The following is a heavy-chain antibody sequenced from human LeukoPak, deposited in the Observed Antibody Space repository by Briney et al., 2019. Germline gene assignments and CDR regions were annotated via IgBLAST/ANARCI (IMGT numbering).Heavy chain of an antibody. Sequence: PSQTLSLTCTVSGGSISSGSYYWSWIRQPAGKGLEWIGRIYTSGSTNYNPSLKSRVTISVDTSKNQFSLKLSSVTAADTAVYYCARERGTVHYYYYYMDVWGKGTTVTVSS. J-gene: IGHJ6*03. CDR3: ARERGTVHYYYYYMDV. D-gene: IGHD1-1*01. CDR1: GGSISSGSYY. V-gene: IGHV4-61*02. CDR2: IYTSGST.